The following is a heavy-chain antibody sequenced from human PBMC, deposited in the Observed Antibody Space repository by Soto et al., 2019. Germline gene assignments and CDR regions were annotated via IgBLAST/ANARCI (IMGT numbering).Heavy chain of an antibody. CDR3: ARDLSPPGYGRWFDP. V-gene: IGHV1-18*01. Sequence: ASVKVSCKASGYTFTSYGISWVRQAPGQGLEWMGWISAYNGNTNYAQKLQGRVTMTTDTSTSTAYMELRSLRSDDTAVYYCARDLSPPGYGRWFDPWGQGTLVTVSS. CDR2: ISAYNGNT. CDR1: GYTFTSYG. D-gene: IGHD5-12*01. J-gene: IGHJ5*02.